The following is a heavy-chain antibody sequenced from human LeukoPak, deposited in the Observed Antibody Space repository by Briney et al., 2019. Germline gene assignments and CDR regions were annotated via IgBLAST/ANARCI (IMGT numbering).Heavy chain of an antibody. J-gene: IGHJ4*02. D-gene: IGHD6-19*01. CDR2: ITNDPSIT. CDR3: VKYSSGWN. CDR1: GFTLSSTC. Sequence: LTLSCAAKGFTLSSTCLQCIQPAPQQCLLPFTRITNDPSITSYTDSVKSRFTISRDNAKDTLFLQMNSLRAEDTAVYYCVKYSSGWNWGQGTLVTVSS. V-gene: IGHV3-74*01.